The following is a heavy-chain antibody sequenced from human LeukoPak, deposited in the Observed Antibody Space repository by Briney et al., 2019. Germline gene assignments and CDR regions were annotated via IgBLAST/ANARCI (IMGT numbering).Heavy chain of an antibody. CDR2: ISYDGSNK. Sequence: PGGSLRLSCAASGFTFSSYAMHWVRQAPGKGLEWVAVISYDGSNKYYADSVKGRFTISRDNSKNTLYLQMNSLRAEDTAVYYCATLYDSSGYYGDDYYYYYMDVWGKGTTVTVSS. V-gene: IGHV3-30*04. D-gene: IGHD3-22*01. J-gene: IGHJ6*03. CDR1: GFTFSSYA. CDR3: ATLYDSSGYYGDDYYYYYMDV.